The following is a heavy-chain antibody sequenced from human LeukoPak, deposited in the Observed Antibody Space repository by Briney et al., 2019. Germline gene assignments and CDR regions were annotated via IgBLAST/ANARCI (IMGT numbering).Heavy chain of an antibody. V-gene: IGHV3-74*01. D-gene: IGHD4-17*01. CDR2: INRDGRST. CDR1: GFTFSSYW. J-gene: IGHJ4*02. CDR3: ALPLRDGDFYFDY. Sequence: GGSLRLSCVASGFTFSSYWMHWVRQAPGKGLVWVSRINRDGRSTNYADSVKGRFTISRDNAKNTVFLQMNSLRAEDTAVYYCALPLRDGDFYFDYWGQGALVTVSS.